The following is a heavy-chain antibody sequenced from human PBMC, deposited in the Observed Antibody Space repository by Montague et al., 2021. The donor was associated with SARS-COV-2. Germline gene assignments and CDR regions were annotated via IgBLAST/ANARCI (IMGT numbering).Heavy chain of an antibody. V-gene: IGHV3-30*04. CDR2: VSTDVNEK. D-gene: IGHD2-8*01. J-gene: IGHJ3*02. CDR3: VRDPGMNGLDI. Sequence: SLRLSCAASGFSFSSFSMHLVRQAPGKGLESLAVVSTDVNEKYYSGSVRGRFTISRDNSKNTVSLQVNSLRVEDTAVYYCVRDPGMNGLDIWGQGTRVTVSS. CDR1: GFSFSSFS.